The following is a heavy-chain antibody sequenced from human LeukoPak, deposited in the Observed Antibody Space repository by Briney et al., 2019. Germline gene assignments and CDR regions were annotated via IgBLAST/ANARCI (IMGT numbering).Heavy chain of an antibody. J-gene: IGHJ1*01. V-gene: IGHV4-34*01. CDR3: AREEYSYGDGEYSQH. Sequence: PSETLSLTCAVYGGSFSGYYWSWIRQPPGKGLEWIGEINHSGSTNYNPSLKSRVTISVDTSKNQFSLKLSSVTAADTAVYYCAREEYSYGDGEYSQHWGQGTLVTVSS. CDR1: GGSFSGYY. D-gene: IGHD5-18*01. CDR2: INHSGST.